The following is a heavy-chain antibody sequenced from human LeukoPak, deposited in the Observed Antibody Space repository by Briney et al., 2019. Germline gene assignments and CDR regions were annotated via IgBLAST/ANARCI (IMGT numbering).Heavy chain of an antibody. J-gene: IGHJ6*04. CDR2: ISSSSSYI. CDR1: GFTFSSYS. CDR3: ARGRILWFGELSSHYGMDV. D-gene: IGHD3-10*01. V-gene: IGHV3-21*01. Sequence: PGRSLRLSCAASGFTFSSYSMNWVRQAPGKGLEWVSSISSSSSYIYYADSVKCRFTISRDKAKNSLYLQMNSLRAEDTAVYYCARGRILWFGELSSHYGMDVWGKGTTVTVSS.